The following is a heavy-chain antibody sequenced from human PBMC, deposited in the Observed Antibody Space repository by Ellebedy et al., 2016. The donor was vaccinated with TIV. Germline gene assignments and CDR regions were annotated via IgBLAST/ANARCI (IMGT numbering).Heavy chain of an antibody. CDR3: AAWTEKHSTRFYLAFDV. J-gene: IGHJ3*01. D-gene: IGHD2/OR15-2a*01. CDR1: GGSLSGYY. V-gene: IGHV4-34*01. CDR2: IDRYGII. Sequence: SETLSLTCAVYGGSLSGYYWSWIRQSPEKGLEWIGEIDRYGIINYNPSLKSRVTISGDTPKNRFSMDLMSVTAADTAVYYWAAWTEKHSTRFYLAFDVWGHGTMVTVSS.